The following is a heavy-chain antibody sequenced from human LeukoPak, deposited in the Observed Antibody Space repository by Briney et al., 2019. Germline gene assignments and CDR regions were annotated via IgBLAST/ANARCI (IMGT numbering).Heavy chain of an antibody. CDR3: ATPGGRGLSDAFDI. CDR2: MNPNSGNT. CDR1: GYTFTSYD. D-gene: IGHD1-14*01. Sequence: RASVKVSCKASGYTFTSYDINWVQQATGQGLEWMGWMNPNSGNTGYAQKFQGRVTITRNTSISTAYMELSSLRSEDTAVYYCATPGGRGLSDAFDIWGQGTMVTVSS. J-gene: IGHJ3*02. V-gene: IGHV1-8*03.